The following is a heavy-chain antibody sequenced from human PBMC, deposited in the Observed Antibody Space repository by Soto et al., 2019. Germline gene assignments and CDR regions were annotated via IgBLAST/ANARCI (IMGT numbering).Heavy chain of an antibody. CDR3: ARLRGDYFDY. Sequence: EVQLVESGGGLVQPGGSLRLSCAASGFSFSTYWMTWLRQAPGKGLEWLANIKEDGSETHDLDSVKGRFAISRDNAKNSLYLQMNSLRAEDTAVYYCARLRGDYFDYWGQGTLVTVS. CDR1: GFSFSTYW. J-gene: IGHJ4*02. CDR2: IKEDGSET. V-gene: IGHV3-7*01.